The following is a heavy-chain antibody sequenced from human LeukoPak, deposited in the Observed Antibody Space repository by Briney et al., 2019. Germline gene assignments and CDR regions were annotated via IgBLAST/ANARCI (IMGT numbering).Heavy chain of an antibody. Sequence: ASVKVSCKASGYTFTGYYMHWVRQAPGQGLEWMGWINPNSGGTNYAQKFQGRVTMTRDTSISTAYMELSRLRSDDTAVYYCARAAIAVAGTNWYFDLWGRGTLVTVSS. D-gene: IGHD6-19*01. J-gene: IGHJ2*01. CDR3: ARAAIAVAGTNWYFDL. V-gene: IGHV1-2*02. CDR2: INPNSGGT. CDR1: GYTFTGYY.